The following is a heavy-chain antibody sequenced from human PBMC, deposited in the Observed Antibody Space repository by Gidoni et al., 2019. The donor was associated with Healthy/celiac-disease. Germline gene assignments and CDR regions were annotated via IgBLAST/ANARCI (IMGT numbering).Heavy chain of an antibody. Sequence: QAQLVQSGAEVKKPGASVKDACKASGYTDTSYDINWVRQATGQGLEWMGWMTPNRGNPGYAQKFQGSVTMTRNTSILTAYLELISLRSEDTAVYYCARGLDMATIFFHPWGQGTLVTVSS. CDR1: GYTDTSYD. V-gene: IGHV1-8*01. CDR3: ARGLDMATIFFHP. D-gene: IGHD5-12*01. J-gene: IGHJ5*02. CDR2: MTPNRGNP.